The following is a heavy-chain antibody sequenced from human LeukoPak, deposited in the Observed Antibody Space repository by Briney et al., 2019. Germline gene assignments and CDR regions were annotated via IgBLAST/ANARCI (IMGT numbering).Heavy chain of an antibody. CDR2: ISDDGVNK. J-gene: IGHJ3*02. Sequence: GRSLRLSCAASGINFITYALHWVRQAPGKGLEWVAVISDDGVNKYFAESVKGRFTISRDNSKKTLYLQMNSLRVEDTAIYYCARGSRSSSWGGGAFDIWGQGTAVTVSS. CDR1: GINFITYA. D-gene: IGHD6-6*01. CDR3: ARGSRSSSWGGGAFDI. V-gene: IGHV3-30-3*01.